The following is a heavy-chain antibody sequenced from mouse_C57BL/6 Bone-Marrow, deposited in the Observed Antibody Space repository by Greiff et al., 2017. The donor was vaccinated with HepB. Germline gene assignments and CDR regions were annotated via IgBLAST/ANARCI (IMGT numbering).Heavy chain of an antibody. CDR3: ARERWLLPLFDY. CDR1: GYTFTSYG. D-gene: IGHD2-3*01. J-gene: IGHJ2*01. CDR2: IYPRSGNT. V-gene: IGHV1-81*01. Sequence: VQLQQSGAELARPGASVKLSCKASGYTFTSYGISWVKQRTGQGLEWIGEIYPRSGNTYYNEKFKGKATLTADKSSSTAYMELRSLTSEDSAVYFCARERWLLPLFDYWGQGTTLTVAS.